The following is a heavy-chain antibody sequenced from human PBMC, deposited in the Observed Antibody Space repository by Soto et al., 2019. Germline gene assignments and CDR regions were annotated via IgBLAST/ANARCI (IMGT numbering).Heavy chain of an antibody. D-gene: IGHD1-1*01. Sequence: QVHLVQSGAEVKKPGASVKVSCKGSGYAFTTYGITWVRQAPGQGLEWMGWISAHNGNTNYPQTLQGRVTVTRDTSTSTAYMELRSLRSDDTAVYYCARGRYGDYWGQGALVTVSS. V-gene: IGHV1-18*01. CDR3: ARGRYGDY. CDR1: GYAFTTYG. CDR2: ISAHNGNT. J-gene: IGHJ4*02.